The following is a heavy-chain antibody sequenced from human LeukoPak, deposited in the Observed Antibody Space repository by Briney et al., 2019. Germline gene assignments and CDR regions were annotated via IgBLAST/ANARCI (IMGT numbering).Heavy chain of an antibody. V-gene: IGHV1-46*01. D-gene: IGHD2-21*02. J-gene: IGHJ6*02. Sequence: GASVKVSCKASGYTFTSYYMHWVRQAPGQGLEWMGIINPSGGSTSYAQKFQGRVTMTRDTSTSTVYMELSSLRSEDTAVYYCARVPVGADCGGDCYLPYYGMDVWGQGTTVTVSS. CDR3: ARVPVGADCGGDCYLPYYGMDV. CDR1: GYTFTSYY. CDR2: INPSGGST.